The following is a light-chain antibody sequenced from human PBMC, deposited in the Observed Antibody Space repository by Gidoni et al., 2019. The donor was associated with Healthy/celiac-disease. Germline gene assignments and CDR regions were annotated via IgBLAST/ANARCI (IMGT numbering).Light chain of an antibody. CDR3: QQSYSTPPWT. Sequence: DIQMTQSPSSLSASVGDRVTITCRASQSISSYLNWDQQKPGKAPKLLIYAASSLESGVPSRFSGSGSGTDFTLTISRLQPEDFATYYCQQSYSTPPWTFGQGTKVEIK. CDR1: QSISSY. J-gene: IGKJ1*01. V-gene: IGKV1-39*01. CDR2: AAS.